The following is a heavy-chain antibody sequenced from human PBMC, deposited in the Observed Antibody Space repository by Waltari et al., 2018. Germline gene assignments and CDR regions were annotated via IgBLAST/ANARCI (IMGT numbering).Heavy chain of an antibody. D-gene: IGHD2-21*01. CDR1: GGSISSSSYY. CDR3: AREFLLTNWFDP. J-gene: IGHJ5*02. CDR2: IYYSGST. V-gene: IGHV4-39*07. Sequence: QLQLQESGPGLVKPSETLSLTCTVSGGSISSSSYYWGWIRQPPGKGLEWIGSIYYSGSTYYNPSLKSRVTISVDTSKNQFSLKLSSVTAADTAVYYCAREFLLTNWFDPWGQGTLVTVSS.